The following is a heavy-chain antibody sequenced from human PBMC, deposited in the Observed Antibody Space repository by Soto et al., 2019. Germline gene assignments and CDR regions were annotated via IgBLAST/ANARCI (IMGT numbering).Heavy chain of an antibody. Sequence: SETLSLTCTVAGGSISSYYWSWIRQPPGKGLEWIGYIYYSGSTNYNPSLKSRVTISVDTSKNQFSLKLSSVTAADTAVYYCARSTTIFGVVITETYGMDVWGKGTTVTVSS. J-gene: IGHJ6*04. CDR1: GGSISSYY. CDR3: ARSTTIFGVVITETYGMDV. CDR2: IYYSGST. V-gene: IGHV4-59*01. D-gene: IGHD3-3*01.